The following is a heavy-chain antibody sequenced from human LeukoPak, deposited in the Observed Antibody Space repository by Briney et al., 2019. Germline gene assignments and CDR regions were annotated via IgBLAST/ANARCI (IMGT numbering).Heavy chain of an antibody. J-gene: IGHJ6*03. CDR2: IIGSGRTT. Sequence: QSGGSLRLSCAASGLTFRSFAMSWVRQAPGKGLEWVSGIIGSGRTTFYADSVKGRFTISRDNSKNTLYLQMNSLRAEDTAIYYCAKKEGDTYFSWYMDVWGKGTTVTVSS. CDR1: GLTFRSFA. D-gene: IGHD2-21*01. V-gene: IGHV3-23*01. CDR3: AKKEGDTYFSWYMDV.